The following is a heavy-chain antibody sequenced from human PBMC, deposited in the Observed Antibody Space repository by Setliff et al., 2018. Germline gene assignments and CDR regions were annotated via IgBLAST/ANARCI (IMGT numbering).Heavy chain of an antibody. CDR1: GFTFSSYG. Sequence: PGGSLRLSCAASGFTFSSYGMHWVRQAPGKGLEWVAVIWYDGSNKYYADSVKGRFTISRDNSKNTLYLQMNSLRAEDTAVYYCAKGKQLAPAGPFDYWGQGTLVTVSS. V-gene: IGHV3-33*06. D-gene: IGHD6-6*01. CDR3: AKGKQLAPAGPFDY. J-gene: IGHJ4*02. CDR2: IWYDGSNK.